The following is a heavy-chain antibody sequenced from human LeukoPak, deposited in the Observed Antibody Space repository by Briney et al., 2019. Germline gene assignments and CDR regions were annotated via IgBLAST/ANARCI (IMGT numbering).Heavy chain of an antibody. CDR2: ISSSGSTI. J-gene: IGHJ4*02. V-gene: IGHV3-48*03. CDR1: GFTFDDYG. D-gene: IGHD2-21*02. Sequence: GGSLRLSCEASGFTFDDYGMSWVRQSPGKGLEWVAYISSSGSTIYYADSVKGRFTISRDNAKNSLYLQMNSLRAEDTAIYYCARDHRAYCGGDCPSDYWGQGTLVTVSS. CDR3: ARDHRAYCGGDCPSDY.